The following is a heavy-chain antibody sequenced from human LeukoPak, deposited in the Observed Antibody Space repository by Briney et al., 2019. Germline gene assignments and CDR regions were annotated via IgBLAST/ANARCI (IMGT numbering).Heavy chain of an antibody. J-gene: IGHJ4*02. CDR2: IYYSGST. D-gene: IGHD6-19*01. Sequence: PSETLSLTCTVSGGSISSSSYYWGWIRQPPGKGLEWIGSIYYSGSTYYNPSLKSRVTISVDTSKNQFSLKLSSVTAADTAVYYCARRTAVADLTDYWGQGTLVTVSS. V-gene: IGHV4-39*01. CDR1: GGSISSSSYY. CDR3: ARRTAVADLTDY.